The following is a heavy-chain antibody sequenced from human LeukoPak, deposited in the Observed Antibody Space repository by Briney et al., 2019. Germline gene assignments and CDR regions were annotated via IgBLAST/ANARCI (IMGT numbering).Heavy chain of an antibody. J-gene: IGHJ5*02. Sequence: GGSLRLSCAASGFTFSTYAMSWVRQAPRKGLEWVSTIIDSSGATYYAESVKGRFTISRDNSKNTLYLQMNSLRAEDTATYYCAKDRNYDILTGYNWFDPWGQGTLVTVSS. CDR1: GFTFSTYA. CDR3: AKDRNYDILTGYNWFDP. D-gene: IGHD3-9*01. CDR2: IIDSSGAT. V-gene: IGHV3-23*01.